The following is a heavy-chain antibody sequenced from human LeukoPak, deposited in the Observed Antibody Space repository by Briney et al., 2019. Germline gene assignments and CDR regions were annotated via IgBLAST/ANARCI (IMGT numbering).Heavy chain of an antibody. CDR2: VYTSGST. CDR3: ARGSSGSYYNYYYMDV. CDR1: GGSISSYY. V-gene: IGHV4-4*09. J-gene: IGHJ6*03. Sequence: SETLSLTCTVSGGSISSYYWSWIRQPPGKGLEWIGYVYTSGSTNYKPSLKSRVTISVDTSKNQFSLKLSSVTAADTAVYYCARGSSGSYYNYYYMDVWGKGTTVTVSS. D-gene: IGHD1-26*01.